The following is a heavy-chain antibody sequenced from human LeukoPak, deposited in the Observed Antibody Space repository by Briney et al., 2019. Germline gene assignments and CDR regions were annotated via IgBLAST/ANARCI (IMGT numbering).Heavy chain of an antibody. J-gene: IGHJ4*02. D-gene: IGHD3-22*01. CDR3: AKDWGAYYDSSGFYSGDFDY. Sequence: PGGSLRLSCAASGFTFDDYAMHWVRQAPGKGLEWVSLISGDGGSTYYADSVKGRFTISRDNSKNSLYLQMNGLRTEDTALYYCAKDWGAYYDSSGFYSGDFDYWGQGTLVTVSS. V-gene: IGHV3-43*02. CDR1: GFTFDDYA. CDR2: ISGDGGST.